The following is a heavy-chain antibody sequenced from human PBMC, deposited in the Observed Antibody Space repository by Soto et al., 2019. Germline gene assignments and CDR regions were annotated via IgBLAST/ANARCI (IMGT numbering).Heavy chain of an antibody. J-gene: IGHJ6*02. CDR2: IIPIFGTA. CDR1: GGTFSSYA. D-gene: IGHD3-10*01. Sequence: SVKVSCKASGGTFSSYAISWVRQAPGQGLEWMGGIIPIFGTANYAQKFQGRVTITADESTSTAYMELSSLRSEDTAVYYCATALRSGRDHDYYYYYGMDVWGQGTTVTVYS. CDR3: ATALRSGRDHDYYYYYGMDV. V-gene: IGHV1-69*13.